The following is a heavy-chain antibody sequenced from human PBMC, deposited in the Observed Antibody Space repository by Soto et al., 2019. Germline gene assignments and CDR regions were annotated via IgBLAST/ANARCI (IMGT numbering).Heavy chain of an antibody. D-gene: IGHD3-22*01. CDR1: GFTFSDYY. CDR2: ISSSGSTI. Sequence: PVGSLRLSCAASGFTFSDYYMSWIRQAPGKGLEWVSYISSSGSTIYYADSVKGRFTISRDNAKNSLYLQMNSPRAEDTAVYYCARDFSYYDSSGQYWGQGTLVPVSS. J-gene: IGHJ4*02. V-gene: IGHV3-11*01. CDR3: ARDFSYYDSSGQY.